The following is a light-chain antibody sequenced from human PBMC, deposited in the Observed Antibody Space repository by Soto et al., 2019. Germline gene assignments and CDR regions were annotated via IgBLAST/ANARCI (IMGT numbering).Light chain of an antibody. J-gene: IGLJ2*01. Sequence: QSVLTQPASVSGSPGQSITISCTGTSGDNGGYNYVSWYQQHPGKAPKLLISEVTNRPSGVSNRFSGSKSGNTASLTISGLQAEDEADYYCSSYTTNITPVVFGGGTKLTVL. CDR2: EVT. CDR1: SGDNGGYNY. CDR3: SSYTTNITPVV. V-gene: IGLV2-14*01.